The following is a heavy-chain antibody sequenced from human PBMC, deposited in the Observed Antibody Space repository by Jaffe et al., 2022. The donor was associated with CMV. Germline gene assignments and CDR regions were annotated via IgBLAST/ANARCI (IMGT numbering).Heavy chain of an antibody. V-gene: IGHV3-7*01. Sequence: EVQLVESGGGLVQPGGSLRLSCAASGFTFSSYWMSWVRQAPGKGLEWVANIKQDGSEKYYVDSVKGRFTISRDNAKNSLYLQMNSLRAEDTAVYYCARPRQGWYGDAFDIWGQGTMVTVSS. CDR2: IKQDGSEK. J-gene: IGHJ3*02. CDR1: GFTFSSYW. D-gene: IGHD2-15*01. CDR3: ARPRQGWYGDAFDI.